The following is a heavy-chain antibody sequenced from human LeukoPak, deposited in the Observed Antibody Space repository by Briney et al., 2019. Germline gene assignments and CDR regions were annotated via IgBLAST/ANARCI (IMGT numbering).Heavy chain of an antibody. CDR3: TRGGTSVWYLNCCFDY. CDR2: IRNKAYGGTA. CDR1: GFTFGDYA. D-gene: IGHD6-19*01. V-gene: IGHV3-49*03. J-gene: IGHJ4*02. Sequence: GGSLRLSCTASGFTFGDYAMSWFRQAPGKGLEWVGFIRNKAYGGTAEYAASVKGRFTISRDDSKSIAYLQMNSLKTGDTAVYYCTRGGTSVWYLNCCFDYWGQGTLVTVSS.